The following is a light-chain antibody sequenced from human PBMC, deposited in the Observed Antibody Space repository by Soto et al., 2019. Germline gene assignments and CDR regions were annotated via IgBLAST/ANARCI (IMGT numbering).Light chain of an antibody. Sequence: DIQMTQSPSTLSASVGDRVTITCRASQSSSSWLAWYQQKPGKAPKLLIYKASSLESGVPSRFSGSGSGTEFTLTISSLQPDDFATYYCQQYNSYSAFGQGTKVEIK. CDR3: QQYNSYSA. CDR1: QSSSSW. V-gene: IGKV1-5*03. CDR2: KAS. J-gene: IGKJ1*01.